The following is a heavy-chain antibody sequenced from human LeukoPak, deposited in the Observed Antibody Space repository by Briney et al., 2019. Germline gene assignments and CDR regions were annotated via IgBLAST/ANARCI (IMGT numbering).Heavy chain of an antibody. CDR1: GYTFTSYG. Sequence: ASVKVSCTASGYTFTSYGISWVRQAPGQGLEWMGWISAYNGNTNYAQKLQGRVTMTTDTSTSTAYMELRSLRSYDTAVYYCARGVGYCSGGSCFKWFDPWGQGTLVTVSS. J-gene: IGHJ5*02. V-gene: IGHV1-18*04. D-gene: IGHD2-15*01. CDR3: ARGVGYCSGGSCFKWFDP. CDR2: ISAYNGNT.